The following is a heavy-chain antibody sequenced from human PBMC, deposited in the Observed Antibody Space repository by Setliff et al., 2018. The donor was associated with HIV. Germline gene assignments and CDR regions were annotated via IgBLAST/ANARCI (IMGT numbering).Heavy chain of an antibody. CDR2: IFYSGIT. J-gene: IGHJ6*03. V-gene: IGHV4-39*07. CDR1: GGSISSGGYY. D-gene: IGHD5-18*01. Sequence: SETLSLTCTVSGGSISSGGYYWSWIRQHPGQGLEWIGSIFYSGITYYNPSLKSRVTISVDTSKNQFSLNLTSVTAADTAVYYCAREIQFSATTYYYYYMDDWGRGTTVTVSS. CDR3: AREIQFSATTYYYYYMDD.